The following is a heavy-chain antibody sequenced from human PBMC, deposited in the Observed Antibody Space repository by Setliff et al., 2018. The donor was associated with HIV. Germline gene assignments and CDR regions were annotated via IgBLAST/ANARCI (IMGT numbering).Heavy chain of an antibody. D-gene: IGHD1-26*01. CDR1: GGSISSYY. CDR2: IYNSGST. V-gene: IGHV4-59*08. CDR3: ARVPHRVVGTTTLLYHFDY. J-gene: IGHJ4*02. Sequence: SETLSLTCTVSGGSISSYYWSWIRQPPGKGLEWIGYIYNSGSTYYNPSLKSRVTISVDTTTNQASLQVNSVTAVDTAVYYCARVPHRVVGTTTLLYHFDYWGLGTLVTVSS.